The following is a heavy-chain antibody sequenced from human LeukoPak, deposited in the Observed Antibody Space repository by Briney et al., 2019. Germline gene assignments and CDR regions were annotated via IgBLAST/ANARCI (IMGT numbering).Heavy chain of an antibody. Sequence: ASVKVSCKASGYTFTSYGISWVRQAPGQGLEWMGLISAYNGNTNYAQKLQGRVTMTTDTSTSTAYMELRSLRSDDTAVYYCARDRQQLVRPKAFDIWGQGTMVTVSS. CDR3: ARDRQQLVRPKAFDI. CDR1: GYTFTSYG. V-gene: IGHV1-18*01. J-gene: IGHJ3*02. CDR2: ISAYNGNT. D-gene: IGHD6-13*01.